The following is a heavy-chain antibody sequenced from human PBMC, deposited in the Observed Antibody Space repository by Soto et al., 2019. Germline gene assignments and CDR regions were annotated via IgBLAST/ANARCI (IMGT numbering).Heavy chain of an antibody. CDR3: ARVGRLRFFDY. D-gene: IGHD5-12*01. J-gene: IGHJ4*02. Sequence: GTAGDTYYPGSVKGRFTISRENAKNSLYLQMYSLRAADTAVYYCARVGRLRFFDYWGQGTLVTVSS. V-gene: IGHV3-13*01. CDR2: GTAGDT.